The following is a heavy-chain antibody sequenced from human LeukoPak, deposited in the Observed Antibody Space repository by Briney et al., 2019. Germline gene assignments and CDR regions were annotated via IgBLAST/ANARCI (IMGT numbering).Heavy chain of an antibody. CDR2: ISGSGGST. D-gene: IGHD3-9*01. CDR1: GFTFSSYG. Sequence: GSLRLSCAASGFTFSSYGMSWVRQAPGKGLEWVSAISGSGGSTYYADSVKGRFTISRDNSKNTLYLQMNSLRAEDTAVYYCAKDGGGRGDYFDWLLPSDYYYYYMDVWGKGTTVTISS. CDR3: AKDGGGRGDYFDWLLPSDYYYYYMDV. J-gene: IGHJ6*03. V-gene: IGHV3-23*01.